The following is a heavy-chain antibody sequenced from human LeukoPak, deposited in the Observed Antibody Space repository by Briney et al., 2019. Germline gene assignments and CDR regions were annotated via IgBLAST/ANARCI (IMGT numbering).Heavy chain of an antibody. J-gene: IGHJ4*02. D-gene: IGHD6-19*01. V-gene: IGHV3-66*01. CDR2: IYSGGST. CDR1: GFTFSNYW. Sequence: PGGSLRLSCAASGFTFSNYWMHWVRQAPGKGLEWVSIIYSGGSTYYADSVKGRFTISRDNSKNTLYLQMNSLRAEDTAVYYCARDLASVADYWGQGTLVTVSS. CDR3: ARDLASVADY.